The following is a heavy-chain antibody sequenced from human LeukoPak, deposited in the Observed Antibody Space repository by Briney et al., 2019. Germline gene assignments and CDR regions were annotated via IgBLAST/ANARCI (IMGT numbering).Heavy chain of an antibody. CDR1: GFTFSSYG. CDR2: ISWNSGSI. V-gene: IGHV3-9*01. D-gene: IGHD5/OR15-5a*01. J-gene: IGHJ5*02. Sequence: PGRSLRLSCAASGFTFSSYGMHWVRQAPGKGLEWASGISWNSGSIGYADSVKGRFTISRDNAKNSLYLQMNSLRAEDTALYYCAKGDSLRRRFDPWGQGTLVTVSS. CDR3: AKGDSLRRRFDP.